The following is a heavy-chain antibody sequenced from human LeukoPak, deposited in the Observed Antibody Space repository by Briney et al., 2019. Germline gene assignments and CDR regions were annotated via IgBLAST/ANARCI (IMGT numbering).Heavy chain of an antibody. Sequence: GESLKISCKGSGYTFTRYWIGWMRQMPGKGLEWMGIMYPGNSDTRYSPSFQGQVTISADKSISTAYLQWSSLKASDTAMYYCARQRTYHYDSSGYYHDAFDMWGQGTMVTVSS. CDR1: GYTFTRYW. CDR2: MYPGNSDT. D-gene: IGHD3-22*01. CDR3: ARQRTYHYDSSGYYHDAFDM. V-gene: IGHV5-51*01. J-gene: IGHJ3*02.